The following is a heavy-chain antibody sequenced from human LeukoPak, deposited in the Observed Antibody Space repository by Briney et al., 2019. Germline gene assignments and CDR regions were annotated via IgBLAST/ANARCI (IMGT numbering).Heavy chain of an antibody. CDR3: ARDSGGGSKY. V-gene: IGHV3-48*01. Sequence: GGSLRLSCAASGFTFSSYSMNWVRQAPGKGLEWVSYISSSSSTIYYADPVKGRFTISRDNAKNSLYLQMNSLRVEDAAVYYCARDSGGGSKYWGQGTLVTVSS. CDR2: ISSSSSTI. D-gene: IGHD2-15*01. J-gene: IGHJ4*02. CDR1: GFTFSSYS.